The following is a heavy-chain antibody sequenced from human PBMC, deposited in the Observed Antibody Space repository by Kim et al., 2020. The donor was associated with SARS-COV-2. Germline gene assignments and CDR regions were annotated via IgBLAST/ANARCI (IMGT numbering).Heavy chain of an antibody. J-gene: IGHJ2*01. Sequence: VSVKRRITINPDTSKNQFSLQLNSVTPEDTAVYYCARAPAGSVDDWYFDLWGRGTLVTVSS. V-gene: IGHV6-1*01. D-gene: IGHD6-19*01. CDR3: ARAPAGSVDDWYFDL.